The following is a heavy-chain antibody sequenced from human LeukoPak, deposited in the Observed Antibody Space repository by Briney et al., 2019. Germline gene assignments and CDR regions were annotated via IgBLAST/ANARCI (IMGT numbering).Heavy chain of an antibody. CDR2: IIPIFGIA. J-gene: IGHJ6*02. CDR1: GGTFSSYA. CDR3: ARDTSPLAVPYYYYGMDV. Sequence: SVKVSCKASGGTFSSYAISWVRQAPGQGLEWMGRIIPIFGIANYAQKFQGRVTITADKSTSTAYMELSSLRSEDTAVYYCARDTSPLAVPYYYYGMDVWGQGTTVTVSS. D-gene: IGHD6-19*01. V-gene: IGHV1-69*04.